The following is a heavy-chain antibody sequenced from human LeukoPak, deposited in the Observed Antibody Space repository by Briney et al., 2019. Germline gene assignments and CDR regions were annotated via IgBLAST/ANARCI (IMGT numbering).Heavy chain of an antibody. Sequence: ASVKVSCKASGYTFSSLAMHWVRQAPGQRLEWMGWISAGSGNTKYSQKFQGRVTITRDTSASTAYMELSSLRSEDTAVYYCASHSYGSLDYWGQGTLVTVSS. V-gene: IGHV1-3*01. D-gene: IGHD5-18*01. CDR2: ISAGSGNT. J-gene: IGHJ4*02. CDR3: ASHSYGSLDY. CDR1: GYTFSSLA.